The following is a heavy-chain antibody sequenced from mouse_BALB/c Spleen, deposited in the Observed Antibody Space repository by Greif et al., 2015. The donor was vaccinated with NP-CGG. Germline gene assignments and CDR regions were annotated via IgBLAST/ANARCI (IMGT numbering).Heavy chain of an antibody. D-gene: IGHD1-1*01. V-gene: IGHV14-3*02. J-gene: IGHJ3*01. CDR3: APYYYSSSVFAY. CDR1: GFNIKDTY. CDR2: IDPANGNT. Sequence: EVQLQQSGAEVVKPGASVKLSCTASGFNIKDTYMHWVRQRPEQGLEWIGRIDPANGNTKYDPKFQGKATITADTSSNTAFLQLSSLSSEDTAFYYCAPYYYSSSVFAYWVPGTLVPVSA.